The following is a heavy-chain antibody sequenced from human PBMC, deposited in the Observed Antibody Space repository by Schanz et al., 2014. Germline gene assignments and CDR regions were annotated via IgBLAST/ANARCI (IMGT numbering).Heavy chain of an antibody. CDR1: GLTFSNHA. CDR2: ISGSGDNT. CDR3: AKEESPPSLVDY. Sequence: EVQLVESGGGLVQPGGSLRLSCAASGLTFSNHAMSWVRQAPGKGLEWVSAISGSGDNTFYADSVRGRFTVSRDNSKNTVYLQMNSLRAEDTAVYYCAKEESPPSLVDYWGQGTLVTVSS. J-gene: IGHJ4*02. V-gene: IGHV3-23*04.